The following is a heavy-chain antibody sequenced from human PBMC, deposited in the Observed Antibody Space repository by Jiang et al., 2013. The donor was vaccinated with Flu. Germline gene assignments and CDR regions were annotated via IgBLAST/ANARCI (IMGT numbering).Heavy chain of an antibody. D-gene: IGHD2-15*01. CDR1: GGSFSGYY. CDR2: INHSGST. Sequence: LLKPSETLSLTCAVYGGSFSGYYWSWIRQPPGKGLEWIGEINHSGSTNYNPSLKSRVTISVDTSKNQFSLKLSSVTAADTAVYYCAREGCSGGSCYSREDGMDVWGKGTTVTVSS. CDR3: AREGCSGGSCYSREDGMDV. V-gene: IGHV4-34*01. J-gene: IGHJ6*04.